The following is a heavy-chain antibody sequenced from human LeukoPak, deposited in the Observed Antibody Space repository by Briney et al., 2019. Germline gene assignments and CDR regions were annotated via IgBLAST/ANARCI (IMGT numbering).Heavy chain of an antibody. D-gene: IGHD3-10*01. CDR3: ARGRNYYGSGSATDY. J-gene: IGHJ4*02. CDR1: GGSISSYY. V-gene: IGHV4-4*07. CDR2: IYTSGST. Sequence: SETLSLTCTVSGGSISSYYWSWIRQPAGKGLEWIGRIYTSGSTNYNPSLKSRVTMSVDTSKNQFSLKLSSVTAADTAVYYCARGRNYYGSGSATDYWGQGTLVTVSS.